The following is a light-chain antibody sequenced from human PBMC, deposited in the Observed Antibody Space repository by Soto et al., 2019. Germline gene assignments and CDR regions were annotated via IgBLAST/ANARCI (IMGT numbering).Light chain of an antibody. Sequence: EIVMTQFPATLSVSPGERATLSCRASQSVSSNLAWYQQKPGQAPRLLIYGASTRATGIPARFSGSGSGTEFTLTISSLQSEDFAVYCCQQYNNWPPWTFGQRTKV. CDR2: GAS. J-gene: IGKJ1*01. CDR1: QSVSSN. CDR3: QQYNNWPPWT. V-gene: IGKV3-15*01.